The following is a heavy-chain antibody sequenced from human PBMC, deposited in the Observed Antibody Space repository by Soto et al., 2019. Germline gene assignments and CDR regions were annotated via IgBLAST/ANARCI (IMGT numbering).Heavy chain of an antibody. D-gene: IGHD2-15*01. CDR2: ISGSGGST. V-gene: IGHV3-23*01. Sequence: PGGSLRLSCAASGFTFSSYAMSWVRQAPGKGLEWVSAISGSGGSTYYADSVKGRFTISRDNSKNTLYLQMNSLRAEDTAVYYCAHDPLYCSGGSCYFCNWFDPRGQGTLVTVSS. CDR3: AHDPLYCSGGSCYFCNWFDP. J-gene: IGHJ5*02. CDR1: GFTFSSYA.